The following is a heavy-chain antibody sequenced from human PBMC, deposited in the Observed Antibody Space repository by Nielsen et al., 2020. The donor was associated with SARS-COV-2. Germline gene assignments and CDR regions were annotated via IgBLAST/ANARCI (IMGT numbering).Heavy chain of an antibody. V-gene: IGHV3-30-3*01. CDR1: GFTFSSYA. D-gene: IGHD4-17*01. CDR3: ARIAESGDYAEYDPKHNEYFQH. Sequence: GESLKISCAASGFTFSSYAMSWVRQAPGKGLEWVAVISYDGSNKYYADSVKGRFTISRDNSKNTLYLQMNSLRAEVTAVYYCARIAESGDYAEYDPKHNEYFQHWGQGTLVTVSS. CDR2: ISYDGSNK. J-gene: IGHJ1*01.